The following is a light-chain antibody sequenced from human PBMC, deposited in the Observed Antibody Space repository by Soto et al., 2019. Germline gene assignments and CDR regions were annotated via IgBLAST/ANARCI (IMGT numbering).Light chain of an antibody. Sequence: QSVLTQPPSVSAAPGQTVTISCSGSSSNIGNNYVSWYQQLPGTAPKLLIYENNKRPSGIPDRFSGSKSGTSATLGITGLQTGDEADYYCGTWDSSLSAVVLGGGTELTVL. J-gene: IGLJ2*01. CDR1: SSNIGNNY. V-gene: IGLV1-51*02. CDR3: GTWDSSLSAVV. CDR2: ENN.